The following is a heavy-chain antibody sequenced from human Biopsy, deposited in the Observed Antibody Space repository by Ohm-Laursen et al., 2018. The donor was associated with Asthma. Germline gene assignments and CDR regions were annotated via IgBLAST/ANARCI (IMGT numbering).Heavy chain of an antibody. D-gene: IGHD6-19*01. CDR3: ARCQVGYSSGWSLLLKKIYYSGMDV. CDR2: IMPVFGTT. CDR1: GGMFGNFA. Sequence: SVKVSCKASGGMFGNFAISWVRQAPGLGLEWLGGIMPVFGTTNYAQKFQGRVTITADESTSTAYMEVTSLRSEDTAIYYCARCQVGYSSGWSLLLKKIYYSGMDVWGQGTAVTVSS. V-gene: IGHV1-69*13. J-gene: IGHJ6*02.